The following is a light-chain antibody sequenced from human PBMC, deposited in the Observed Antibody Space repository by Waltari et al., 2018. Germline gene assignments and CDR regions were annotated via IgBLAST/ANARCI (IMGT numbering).Light chain of an antibody. CDR3: QQSSATPST. CDR1: QSISNY. CDR2: AAS. Sequence: IQMTQSPSSLSASVGDRITITCRASQSISNYLSWYKQEPGKAPKLLIYAASSLQSGVPLRFSGSGSGTDFTLTITSLQSEDFASYYCQQSSATPSTFGQGTRLEIK. J-gene: IGKJ5*01. V-gene: IGKV1-39*01.